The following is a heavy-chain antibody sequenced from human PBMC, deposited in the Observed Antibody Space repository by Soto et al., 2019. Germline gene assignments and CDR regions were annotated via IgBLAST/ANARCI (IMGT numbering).Heavy chain of an antibody. CDR1: GGSFSGYY. V-gene: IGHV4-34*01. CDR3: ARALRADISVAGSCNFDY. D-gene: IGHD6-19*01. CDR2: INHSGST. Sequence: AETLSVTCAVYGGSFSGYYWSWIRQPPGKGLEWIGEINHSGSTNYNPSLKSRVTISVDTSKNQFSLKLSSVTAADTAVYYCARALRADISVAGSCNFDYWGQGTLVTVSS. J-gene: IGHJ4*02.